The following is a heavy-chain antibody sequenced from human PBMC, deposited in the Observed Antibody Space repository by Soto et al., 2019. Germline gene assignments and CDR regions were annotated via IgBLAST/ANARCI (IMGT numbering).Heavy chain of an antibody. CDR3: ASSHSSGWYLYAFDI. Sequence: ASVKVSCKASEYTFTSYDINWVRQATGQGLEWMGWMNPNSGNTGYAQKFQGRVTMTRNTSISTAYMELSSLRSEDTAVYYCASSHSSGWYLYAFDIWGQGTMVTVSS. V-gene: IGHV1-8*01. CDR2: MNPNSGNT. CDR1: EYTFTSYD. D-gene: IGHD6-19*01. J-gene: IGHJ3*02.